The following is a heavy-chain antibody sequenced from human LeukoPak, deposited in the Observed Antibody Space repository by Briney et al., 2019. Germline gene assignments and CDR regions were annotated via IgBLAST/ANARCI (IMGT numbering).Heavy chain of an antibody. CDR3: NTEDDSSGYYYNWFDP. CDR1: AFTSSNAW. CDR2: IKSKTDGGTT. V-gene: IGHV3-15*01. D-gene: IGHD3-22*01. Sequence: GGSLRPSCAPSAFTSSNAWMSWVRQAPGKGLEWVGRIKSKTDGGTTDYAAPVKGRFTISRNNSKNTLYMQMNSLKTEDTAVYYGNTEDDSSGYYYNWFDPWGQGTLVTVSS. J-gene: IGHJ5*02.